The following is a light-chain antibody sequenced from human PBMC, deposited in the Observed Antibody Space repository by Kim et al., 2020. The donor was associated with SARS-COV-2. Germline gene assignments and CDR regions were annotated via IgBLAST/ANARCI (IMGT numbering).Light chain of an antibody. V-gene: IGKV3-20*01. Sequence: PPAERHTHACRASQSVSSSYLAWYQQKPGQAPRLLIYGASSRATGIPDRFSGSGSGTDFTLTISRLEPEDFAVYYCQQYGSPTWTFGQGTKVDIK. CDR3: QQYGSPTWT. J-gene: IGKJ1*01. CDR1: QSVSSSY. CDR2: GAS.